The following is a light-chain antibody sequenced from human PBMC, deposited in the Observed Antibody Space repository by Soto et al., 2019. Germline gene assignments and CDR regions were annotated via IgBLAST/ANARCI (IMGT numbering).Light chain of an antibody. CDR3: AAWDDSLDVV. V-gene: IGLV1-44*01. J-gene: IGLJ2*01. CDR2: SNN. CDR1: SSNIGSNT. Sequence: QSVLTQPPSASGTPGQRVTISCSGSSSNIGSNTVNWYQQLPGTAPKLLIYSNNQRPSGVPDRFSGSKSGTSASLAISGRQSEDEADYYCAAWDDSLDVVFGGGTQLTVL.